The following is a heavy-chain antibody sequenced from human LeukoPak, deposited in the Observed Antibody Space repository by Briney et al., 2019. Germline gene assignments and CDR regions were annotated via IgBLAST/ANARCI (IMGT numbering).Heavy chain of an antibody. CDR1: RFTFSTYL. V-gene: IGHV3-74*01. D-gene: IGHD3-9*01. Sequence: GGSLRLSCAASRFTFSTYLMHWVRQAPGKGLVWVSRINTDGSITTYAGSVKGRFTISRDNAKNTLYLQMNSLRDEDTAVYYCASLGTLVPWGQGTLVTVSS. J-gene: IGHJ5*02. CDR3: ASLGTLVP. CDR2: INTDGSIT.